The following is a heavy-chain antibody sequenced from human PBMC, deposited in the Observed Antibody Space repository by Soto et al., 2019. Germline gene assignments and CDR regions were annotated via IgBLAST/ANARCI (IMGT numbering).Heavy chain of an antibody. CDR3: AKEPAGHDWYFDR. J-gene: IGHJ2*01. V-gene: IGHV3-23*01. CDR1: GFTFRSYA. CDR2: ISGSGIST. Sequence: DVQLLESGGGLLQPGGSLRLSCAASGFTFRSYAMSWVRQAPGKGLEWVSGISGSGISTHYADSVKVRFTVARDTSKNTLSLQMDSLRAYDTAVYNCAKEPAGHDWYFDRWGRGTLVTVSS.